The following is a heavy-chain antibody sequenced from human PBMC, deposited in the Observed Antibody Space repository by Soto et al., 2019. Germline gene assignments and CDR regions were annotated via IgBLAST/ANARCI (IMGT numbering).Heavy chain of an antibody. V-gene: IGHV3-23*01. CDR2: ISGSGGST. J-gene: IGHJ6*02. Sequence: GWSLRLPCAANGFTFNSYAMSWVRQAPGKGLEWVSAISGSGGSTHYADSVKGRFTISRDNSKNTLYLQMNSLRAEDTAVYYCAKDVLRFLEWLAFYAMDVWGQGTTVTVSS. CDR3: AKDVLRFLEWLAFYAMDV. CDR1: GFTFNSYA. D-gene: IGHD3-3*01.